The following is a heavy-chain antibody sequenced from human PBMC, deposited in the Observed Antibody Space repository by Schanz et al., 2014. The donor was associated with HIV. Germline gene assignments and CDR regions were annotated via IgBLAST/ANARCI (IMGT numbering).Heavy chain of an antibody. J-gene: IGHJ1*01. D-gene: IGHD1-26*01. CDR1: GYTFTSYG. CDR3: ATRQGMGEYFEN. V-gene: IGHV1-69*13. CDR2: IIPMYGTA. Sequence: QVQLVQSGAEVKKPGASVKVSCKASGYTFTSYGISWVRQAPGQGLEWMGGIIPMYGTANYARKFQGRVTITADESTSTAYMEVSRLSPDDTAVYYCATRQGMGEYFENWARAPWSPSPQ.